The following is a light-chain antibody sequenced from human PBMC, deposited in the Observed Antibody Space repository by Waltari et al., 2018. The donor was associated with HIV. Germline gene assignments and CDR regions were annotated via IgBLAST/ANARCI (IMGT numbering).Light chain of an antibody. V-gene: IGLV3-25*03. CDR1: ALPNQY. CDR2: QDS. Sequence: SYELTQPPSVSVSPGQAARITCSGDALPNQYGYWYQQQPGQAPLLLIYQDSQRPSGIPERFSGSTSGTTATLTISGVQAEDEADYFCQSTDNSERYVVFGGGTKLTVL. J-gene: IGLJ2*01. CDR3: QSTDNSERYVV.